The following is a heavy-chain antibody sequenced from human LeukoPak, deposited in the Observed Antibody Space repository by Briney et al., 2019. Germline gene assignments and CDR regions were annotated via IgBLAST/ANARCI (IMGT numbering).Heavy chain of an antibody. CDR2: ISNSGGST. Sequence: GGSLRLSCAVSGFVFSSHPMHWVRQAPGKGLECVSAISNSGGSTYYANSVKGRFTISRDNSKNTLYLQMDSLRAEDTALYYCARGEPAGSIDCWGQGILVTVSS. V-gene: IGHV3-64*01. D-gene: IGHD1-14*01. CDR3: ARGEPAGSIDC. CDR1: GFVFSSHP. J-gene: IGHJ4*02.